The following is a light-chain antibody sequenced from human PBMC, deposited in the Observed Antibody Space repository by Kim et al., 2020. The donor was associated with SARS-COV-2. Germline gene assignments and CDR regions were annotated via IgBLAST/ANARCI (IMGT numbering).Light chain of an antibody. CDR3: QQYNSYWT. Sequence: GDRVTITCRASQSISSWLAGYQKKPGKAPKLLIYDDSSLESGVPSRCSGSGSGTEFTLTISSLQPDDFATYYCQQYNSYWTFGQGTKV. J-gene: IGKJ1*01. V-gene: IGKV1-5*01. CDR2: DDS. CDR1: QSISSW.